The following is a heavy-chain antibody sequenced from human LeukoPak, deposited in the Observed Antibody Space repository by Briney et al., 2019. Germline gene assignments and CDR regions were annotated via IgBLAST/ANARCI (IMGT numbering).Heavy chain of an antibody. CDR3: AKPPNSGYDLYFDY. D-gene: IGHD5-12*01. J-gene: IGHJ4*02. CDR2: ISGSGGST. CDR1: GFTFSSYA. V-gene: IGHV3-23*01. Sequence: PGGSLRLSCAASGFTFSSYAMSWVGQAPGKGLEWVSAISGSGGSTYYADSVKGRFTISRDNSKNTLYLQMNSLRAEDTAVYYCAKPPNSGYDLYFDYWGQGTLVTVSS.